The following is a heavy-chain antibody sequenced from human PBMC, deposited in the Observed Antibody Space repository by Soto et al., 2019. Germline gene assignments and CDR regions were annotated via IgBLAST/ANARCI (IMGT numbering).Heavy chain of an antibody. Sequence: PTLVNPTQTLTLTCTXXXFSFTTAGVAVGWIRQTPGGALEWLTLIYYNDDRRFSPSLKTRLTITGDTSKNQVVLSLTNVDPGDTATYFCAHSDGGYEIIYFDFWGQGIPVTVSS. CDR1: XFSFTTAGVA. V-gene: IGHV2-5*01. J-gene: IGHJ4*02. D-gene: IGHD5-12*01. CDR3: AHSDGGYEIIYFDF. CDR2: IYYNDDR.